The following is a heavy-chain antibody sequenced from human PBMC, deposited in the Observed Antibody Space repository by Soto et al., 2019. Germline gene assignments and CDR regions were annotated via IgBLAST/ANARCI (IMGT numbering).Heavy chain of an antibody. Sequence: QLQLQESGPGLVKPSETLSLTCTVSGGSISSSSYYWGWIRQPPGKGLEWIGSIYYSGSTYYNPSLKSRVTISVDTSKNQFSLKLSSVTAADTAVYYCASSRPIRGYCSGGSCYGSGGWFDPWGQGTLVTVSS. J-gene: IGHJ5*02. D-gene: IGHD2-15*01. CDR2: IYYSGST. V-gene: IGHV4-39*01. CDR3: ASSRPIRGYCSGGSCYGSGGWFDP. CDR1: GGSISSSSYY.